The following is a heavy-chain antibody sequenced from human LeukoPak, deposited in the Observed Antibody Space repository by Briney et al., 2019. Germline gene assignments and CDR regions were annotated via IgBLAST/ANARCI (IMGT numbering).Heavy chain of an antibody. V-gene: IGHV4-61*01. Sequence: SETLSLTCTVSGGSVSSGSYYWSWIRQPPGKGLEWIGYIYYSGSTNYNPSLKSRVTISVDTSKNQFSLKLSSVTAADTAVYYRARSVGYDILTGQNYYGMDVWGQGTTVTVSS. D-gene: IGHD3-9*01. CDR2: IYYSGST. CDR3: ARSVGYDILTGQNYYGMDV. CDR1: GGSVSSGSYY. J-gene: IGHJ6*02.